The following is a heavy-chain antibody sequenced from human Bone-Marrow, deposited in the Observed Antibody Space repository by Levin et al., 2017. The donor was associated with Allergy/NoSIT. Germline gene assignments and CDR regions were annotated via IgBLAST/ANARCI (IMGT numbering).Heavy chain of an antibody. CDR2: ISSSSSYT. V-gene: IGHV3-11*05. Sequence: PGGSLRLSCAASGFTFSDYYMSWIRQAPGKGLEWVSYISSSSSYTNYADSVKGRFTISRDNAKNSLYLQMNSLRAEDTAVYYCARDFLSQTSGSYWDYWGQGTLVTVSS. J-gene: IGHJ4*02. CDR1: GFTFSDYY. D-gene: IGHD3-10*01. CDR3: ARDFLSQTSGSYWDY.